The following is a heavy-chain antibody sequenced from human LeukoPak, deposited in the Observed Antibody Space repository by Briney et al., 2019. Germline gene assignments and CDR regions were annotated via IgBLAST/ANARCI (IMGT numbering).Heavy chain of an antibody. CDR1: GFTFSSYE. CDR3: ARQQQQLWYD. V-gene: IGHV3-48*03. J-gene: IGHJ4*02. Sequence: PGGSLRLSCAASGFTFSSYELNWVRQAPGKGLEWVSYISSSAGTTYYADSVKGRFTISRDNAKNSLYLQVNSLRAEDTAVYFCARQQQQLWYDWGQGTLVTVSS. D-gene: IGHD5-18*01. CDR2: ISSSAGTT.